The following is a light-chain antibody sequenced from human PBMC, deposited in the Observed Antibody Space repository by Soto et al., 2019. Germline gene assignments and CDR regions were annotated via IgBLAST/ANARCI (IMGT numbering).Light chain of an antibody. CDR2: EVT. CDR3: QSYDRSLSGSGV. J-gene: IGLJ1*01. Sequence: QSALTQPPSASGSPGQSVTISCTGTSSDVGGYNYVSWYQQHPGKAPKLMIYEVTKRPSGVPDRFSGSKSGNTASLTVSGLQAEDEADYYCQSYDRSLSGSGVFGTGTKVTVL. CDR1: SSDVGGYNY. V-gene: IGLV2-8*01.